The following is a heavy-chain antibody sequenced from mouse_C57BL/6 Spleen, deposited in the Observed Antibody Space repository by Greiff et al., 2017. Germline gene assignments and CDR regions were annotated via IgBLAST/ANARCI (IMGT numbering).Heavy chain of an antibody. CDR3: ANTEDDY. V-gene: IGHV1-26*01. CDR1: GYTFTDYY. J-gene: IGHJ2*01. CDR2: INPNNGGT. D-gene: IGHD1-1*01. Sequence: EVQLQQSGPELVKPGASVKISCKASGYTFTDYYMNWVKQSHGQGLEWIGDINPNNGGTRYNQKFKGKATLTVDKSSSTAYMELRSLTSEDSAVYYGANTEDDYWGQGATLTVSS.